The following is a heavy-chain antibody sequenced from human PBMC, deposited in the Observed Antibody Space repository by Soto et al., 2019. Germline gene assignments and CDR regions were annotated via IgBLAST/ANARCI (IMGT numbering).Heavy chain of an antibody. D-gene: IGHD3-22*01. J-gene: IGHJ4*02. Sequence: SETLSLTCTVSGGSVSINSYSWGWIRQSPGKGLECIGTIYSSENTYYNPSLKSRVTISVDTSKNQFSLKLSSVTAADTAVYYCARGASGYYDSSGYYSPDYFDYWGQGTQVTVSS. V-gene: IGHV4-39*07. CDR2: IYSSENT. CDR1: GGSVSINSYS. CDR3: ARGASGYYDSSGYYSPDYFDY.